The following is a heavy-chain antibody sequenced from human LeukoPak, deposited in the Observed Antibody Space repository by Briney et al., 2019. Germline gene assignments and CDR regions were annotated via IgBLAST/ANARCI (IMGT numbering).Heavy chain of an antibody. CDR2: ISYDGSNK. CDR3: AKDRRSSWAIDY. J-gene: IGHJ4*02. V-gene: IGHV3-30*18. D-gene: IGHD6-13*01. CDR1: GFTFSSYG. Sequence: GGSLRLSRAACGFTFSSYGMHWVRQAPGKGLEWVAVISYDGSNKYYADSVKGRFTISRDNSKNTLYLQMNSLRAEDTAVYYCAKDRRSSWAIDYWGQGTLVTVSS.